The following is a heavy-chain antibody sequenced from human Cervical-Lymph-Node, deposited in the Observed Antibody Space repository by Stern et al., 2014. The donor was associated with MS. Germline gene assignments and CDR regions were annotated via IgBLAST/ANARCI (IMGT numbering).Heavy chain of an antibody. J-gene: IGHJ4*02. CDR2: ISYDGSNK. CDR3: AKLSSGYSPFDY. D-gene: IGHD3-22*01. Sequence: QVQLVESGGGVVQPGRSLRLSCAASGFTFSSYGMHWVRQAPGKGLEWVAVISYDGSNKYYADSVKGRFTISRDNSKNTLYLQMNSLRAEDTAVYYCAKLSSGYSPFDYWGQGTLVTVSS. V-gene: IGHV3-30*18. CDR1: GFTFSSYG.